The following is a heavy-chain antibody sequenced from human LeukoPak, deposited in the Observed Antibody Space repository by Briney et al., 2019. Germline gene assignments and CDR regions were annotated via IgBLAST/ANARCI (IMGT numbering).Heavy chain of an antibody. CDR3: ASNPPRTGDFNY. CDR1: GYTFTSYD. V-gene: IGHV1-8*01. J-gene: IGHJ4*02. D-gene: IGHD7-27*01. Sequence: ASVKVSSKASGYTFTSYDINWARQATGQGLEWMGWMSPNNGNTGYAQKFQGRVTMTRDTSINTAYMELSSLRSEDTAVYYCASNPPRTGDFNYWGQGALVTVSS. CDR2: MSPNNGNT.